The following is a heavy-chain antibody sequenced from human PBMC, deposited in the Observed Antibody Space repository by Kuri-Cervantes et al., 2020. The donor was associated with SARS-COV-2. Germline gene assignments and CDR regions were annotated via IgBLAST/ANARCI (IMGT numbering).Heavy chain of an antibody. J-gene: IGHJ3*02. D-gene: IGHD3-22*01. CDR1: GGSISSSSYY. Sequence: LRLSCTVSGGSISSSSYYWGWIRQPPGKGLEWIGYIYYSGSTYYNPSLKSRVTISVDTSKNQFSLKLSSVTAADTAVYYCARARLYDSSGYYRDAFDIWGQGTMVTVSS. CDR3: ARARLYDSSGYYRDAFDI. CDR2: IYYSGST. V-gene: IGHV4-30-4*08.